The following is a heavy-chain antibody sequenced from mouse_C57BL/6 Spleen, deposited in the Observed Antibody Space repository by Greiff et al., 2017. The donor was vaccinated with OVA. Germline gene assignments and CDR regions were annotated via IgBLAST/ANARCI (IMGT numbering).Heavy chain of an antibody. Sequence: VQLQQSGPELVKPGASVKISCKASGYAFSSSWMNWVKQRPGKGLEWIGRIYPGDGDTNYNGKFKGKATLTADKSSSTAYMQLSSLTSEDSAVYFCAKNYYDYDSYAMDYWGQGTSVTVSS. J-gene: IGHJ4*01. CDR3: AKNYYDYDSYAMDY. V-gene: IGHV1-82*01. CDR2: IYPGDGDT. CDR1: GYAFSSSW. D-gene: IGHD2-4*01.